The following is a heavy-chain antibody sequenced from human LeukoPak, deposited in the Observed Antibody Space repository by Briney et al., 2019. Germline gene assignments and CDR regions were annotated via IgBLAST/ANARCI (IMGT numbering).Heavy chain of an antibody. D-gene: IGHD3-9*01. CDR2: ISGSGGST. Sequence: GGSLRLSCAASGFTFSSYAMSWVRQAPGKGLEWVSAISGSGGSTYYAGSVKGRFTISRDNSKTTLYLQMNSLRAEDTAVYYCAKDPADYYDILTGYYGDYWGQGTLVTVSS. CDR3: AKDPADYYDILTGYYGDY. CDR1: GFTFSSYA. V-gene: IGHV3-23*01. J-gene: IGHJ4*02.